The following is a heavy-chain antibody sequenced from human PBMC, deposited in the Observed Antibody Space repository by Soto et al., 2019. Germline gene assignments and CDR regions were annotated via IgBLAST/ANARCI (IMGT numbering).Heavy chain of an antibody. V-gene: IGHV3-23*01. D-gene: IGHD3-10*01. J-gene: IGHJ4*02. CDR3: AKDLGYDGSGIEI. Sequence: EVQLLESGGGLLQPGGSLRLSCAVSGFTFSNYGMSWVRQAPGKGLEWVAATSGSGDTTYYADSVKGRFTISRDNSKNPLYVQINSLRADDTAVYYGAKDLGYDGSGIEIWGQGTLVTVS. CDR1: GFTFSNYG. CDR2: TSGSGDTT.